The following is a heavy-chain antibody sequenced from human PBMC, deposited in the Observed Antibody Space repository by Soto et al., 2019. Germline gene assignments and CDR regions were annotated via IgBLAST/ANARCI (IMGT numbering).Heavy chain of an antibody. CDR2: ISSRSDI. J-gene: IGHJ6*02. D-gene: IGHD2-2*02. Sequence: GGSLRLSCVGSGFTFSAYSINWVRQAPGKGLEWVSSISSRSDIYYADSVKGRFTISRDNAKNSVSLQMNSLRAEDTAVYYCAREYTAWPLAYGLDVWGQGTTVTVSS. CDR3: AREYTAWPLAYGLDV. V-gene: IGHV3-21*01. CDR1: GFTFSAYS.